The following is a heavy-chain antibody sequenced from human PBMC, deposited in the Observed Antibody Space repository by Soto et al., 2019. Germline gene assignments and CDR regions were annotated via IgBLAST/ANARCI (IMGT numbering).Heavy chain of an antibody. V-gene: IGHV1-69*01. Sequence: QVQLVQSGAEVKKPGSSVKVSCKASGGTFSSYAISWVRQAPGQGLEWMGGIIPIFGTANYAQKFQGRVMITADESTSTAYMELSGLRSEDTGVYYCARGGAAAMVGSPGFWFDPWGQGTLVTVSS. CDR2: IIPIFGTA. CDR1: GGTFSSYA. CDR3: ARGGAAAMVGSPGFWFDP. D-gene: IGHD5-18*01. J-gene: IGHJ5*02.